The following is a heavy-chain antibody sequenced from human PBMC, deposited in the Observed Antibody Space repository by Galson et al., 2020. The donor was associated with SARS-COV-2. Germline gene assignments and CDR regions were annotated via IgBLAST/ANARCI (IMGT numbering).Heavy chain of an antibody. CDR3: ARGVGY. V-gene: IGHV3-48*03. Sequence: GESPKTPCAAPGFTLSNNVMNRVRPAPGKGPEWVPSISSSGTTIYYADSVKGRFTISRDNAKNSLYLQMNSLRPEDTAVYYCARGVGYWGQGTLVTVSS. CDR1: GFTLSNNV. J-gene: IGHJ4*02. CDR2: ISSSGTTI. D-gene: IGHD1-26*01.